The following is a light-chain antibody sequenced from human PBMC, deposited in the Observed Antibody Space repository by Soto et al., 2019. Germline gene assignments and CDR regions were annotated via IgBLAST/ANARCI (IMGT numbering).Light chain of an antibody. CDR1: QTISTH. V-gene: IGKV1-39*01. CDR2: AAS. CDR3: HQSYSIPYT. J-gene: IGKJ2*01. Sequence: DIQMTQSPSSLSVSVGDRVTITCRAGQTISTHLNWYQRKAGEAPKFLIYAASSLQSGVPSRFSGSGSGTDFTLTISSLQPEDFATYYCHQSYSIPYTFGQGTTLEIK.